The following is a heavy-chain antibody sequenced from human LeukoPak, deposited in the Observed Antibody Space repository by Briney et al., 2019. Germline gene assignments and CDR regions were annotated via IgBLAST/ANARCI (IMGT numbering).Heavy chain of an antibody. CDR1: GYTFTNHG. J-gene: IGHJ3*02. Sequence: ASVKVSCKASGYTFTNHGISWVRQAPGQGLEWVGWISDHSRDGHYAQKFQGRVTMTSDTSATTAYMELGSLRSDDAAVYYCARKNSGSKDDAFDIWGQGKMVTVSA. CDR3: ARKNSGSKDDAFDI. D-gene: IGHD3-10*01. V-gene: IGHV1-18*01. CDR2: ISDHSRDG.